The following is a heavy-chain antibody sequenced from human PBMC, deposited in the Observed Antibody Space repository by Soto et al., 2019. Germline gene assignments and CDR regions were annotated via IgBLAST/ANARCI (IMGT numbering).Heavy chain of an antibody. Sequence: QITLNESGPTVVRPTETLTLTCRFSGFSLTTSGVGVGWVRQSPGKAPEWLALIYWDDDKRYSESLKSRLTLNQDTSKNQVVLTVANLEPTETATYYCAHRVLRTVFGLVTTTAIYFDFWGQGTPVAVSS. J-gene: IGHJ4*02. CDR2: IYWDDDK. CDR1: GFSLTTSGVG. D-gene: IGHD3-3*01. CDR3: AHRVLRTVFGLVTTTAIYFDF. V-gene: IGHV2-5*02.